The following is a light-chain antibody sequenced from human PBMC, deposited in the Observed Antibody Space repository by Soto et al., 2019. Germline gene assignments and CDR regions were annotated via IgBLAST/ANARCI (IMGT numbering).Light chain of an antibody. J-gene: IGKJ4*01. CDR3: QQFQKWPLT. V-gene: IGKV3-15*01. CDR1: ESANSN. Sequence: EIVMTQSPATVSVSPGERATLSCRASESANSNLAWYQQKPGQAPRLLIYGASTRATGIPARFSGSGSGTEFTLTISSLQSEDFAGYYCQQFQKWPLTFGGGTNVEIK. CDR2: GAS.